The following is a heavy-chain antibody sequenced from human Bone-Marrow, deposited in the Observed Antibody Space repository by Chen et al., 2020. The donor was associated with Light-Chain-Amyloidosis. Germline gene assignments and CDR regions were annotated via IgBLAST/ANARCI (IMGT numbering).Heavy chain of an antibody. CDR1: GISFSNNW. CDR3: TTEYLGAYDY. Sequence: EVQLVGSGGGLVQPGESLRLSCAASGISFSNNWMSWVRQAPGKGLEWVANVQGDGSDKYYVDSVKGRFTISRDNAKNSLYLQMNSLRAEDTAVYYCTTEYLGAYDYWGQGTLLTVSS. J-gene: IGHJ4*02. V-gene: IGHV3-7*05. CDR2: VQGDGSDK. D-gene: IGHD3-16*01.